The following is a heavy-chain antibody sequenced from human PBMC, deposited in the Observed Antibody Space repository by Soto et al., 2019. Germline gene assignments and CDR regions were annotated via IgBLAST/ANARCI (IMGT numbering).Heavy chain of an antibody. D-gene: IGHD3-10*01. CDR2: IWYDGSNK. V-gene: IGHV3-33*01. J-gene: IGHJ6*02. Sequence: GGSLRLSCAASGFTFSSYGMHWVRQAPGKGLEWVAVIWYDGSNKYYADSVKGRFTISRDNSKNTLYLQMNSLRAEDTAVYYCARGHKLLWFGEGYYYYGMDVWGQGTTVTVSS. CDR3: ARGHKLLWFGEGYYYYGMDV. CDR1: GFTFSSYG.